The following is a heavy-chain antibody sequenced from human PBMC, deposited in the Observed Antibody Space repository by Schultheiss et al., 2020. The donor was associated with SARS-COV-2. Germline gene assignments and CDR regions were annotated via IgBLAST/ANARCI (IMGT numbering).Heavy chain of an antibody. J-gene: IGHJ4*02. V-gene: IGHV3-23*01. Sequence: GESLKISCAASGFTFSNAWMSWVRQAPGKGLEWVSAINGGGGSTYYADSVKGRFTISRDNSKNTLYLQMNSLRAEDTAVYYCAKDRGYCSGGSCYSEYYFDYWGQGTLVTVSS. D-gene: IGHD2-15*01. CDR2: INGGGGST. CDR1: GFTFSNAW. CDR3: AKDRGYCSGGSCYSEYYFDY.